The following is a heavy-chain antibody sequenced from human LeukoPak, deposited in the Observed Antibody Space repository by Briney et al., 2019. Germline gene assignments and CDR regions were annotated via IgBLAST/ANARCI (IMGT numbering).Heavy chain of an antibody. CDR2: ISSSGSTI. D-gene: IGHD5-24*01. CDR3: ARGMASTFDY. V-gene: IGHV3-48*03. Sequence: GGSLRLSCAASGFTFSSYEMNWVRQAPGKGLEWVSYISSSGSTIYYADSVKGRFTISRDNAKNSLYLQMNSLRAEDTAVYYCARGMASTFDYWGQGTLVTVSS. CDR1: GFTFSSYE. J-gene: IGHJ4*02.